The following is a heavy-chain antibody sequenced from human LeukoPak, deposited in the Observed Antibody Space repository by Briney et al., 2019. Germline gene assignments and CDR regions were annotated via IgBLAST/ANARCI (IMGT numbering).Heavy chain of an antibody. V-gene: IGHV3-21*01. CDR1: GFTFSSYS. D-gene: IGHD3-22*01. J-gene: IGHJ3*02. Sequence: PGGSLRLSCAASGFTFSSYSMNWARQAPGKGLEWVSSISSSSSYIYYADSVKGRFTISRDNSKNTLYLQMNSLRAEDTAVYYCARAEVVVMAFDIWGRGTMVTVSS. CDR3: ARAEVVVMAFDI. CDR2: ISSSSSYI.